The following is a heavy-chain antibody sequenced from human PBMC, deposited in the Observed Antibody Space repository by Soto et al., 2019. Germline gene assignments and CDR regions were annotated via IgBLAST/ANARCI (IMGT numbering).Heavy chain of an antibody. D-gene: IGHD6-19*01. V-gene: IGHV2-5*01. J-gene: IGHJ4*02. CDR3: ALRSLSRPSGWYSFDY. Sequence: SGPTLVNPTQTLTLTCTFSGFSLSTSGVGVGWIRQPPGKALEWLALIYWNDDKRYSPSLKSRLTITKDTSKNQVVLTMTNMDPVDTATYYCALRSLSRPSGWYSFDYWGQGTLVTVSS. CDR1: GFSLSTSGVG. CDR2: IYWNDDK.